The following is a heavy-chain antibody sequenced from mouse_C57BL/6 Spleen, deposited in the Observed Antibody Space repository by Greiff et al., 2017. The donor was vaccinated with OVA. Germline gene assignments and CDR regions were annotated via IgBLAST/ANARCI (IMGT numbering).Heavy chain of an antibody. CDR2: ISYSGST. J-gene: IGHJ3*01. CDR1: GYSITSGYD. D-gene: IGHD2-5*01. CDR3: ARGGSYYSNPWFAY. Sequence: VQLQQSGPGMVKPSQSLSLTCTVTGYSITSGYDWHWIRHFPGNKLEWMGYISYSGSTNYNPSLKSRISITHDTSKNHFFLKLNSVTTEDTATYYCARGGSYYSNPWFAYWGQGTLVTVSA. V-gene: IGHV3-1*01.